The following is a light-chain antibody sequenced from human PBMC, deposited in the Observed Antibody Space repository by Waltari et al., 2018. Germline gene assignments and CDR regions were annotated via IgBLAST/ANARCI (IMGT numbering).Light chain of an antibody. CDR1: QSVTNY. J-gene: IGKJ1*01. Sequence: DIQMTQSPSSLSASVGDRVTITCRASQSVTNYLHWYQQRPGQAPKILISTASNLENGVPSRFSGSGSGTDFNFTISGLQPEDLATYYCQQTYSTGTFGQGTRVEVK. V-gene: IGKV1-39*01. CDR3: QQTYSTGT. CDR2: TAS.